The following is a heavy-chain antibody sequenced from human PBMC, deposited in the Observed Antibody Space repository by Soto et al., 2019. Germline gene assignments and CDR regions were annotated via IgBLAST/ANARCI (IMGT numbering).Heavy chain of an antibody. J-gene: IGHJ3*02. D-gene: IGHD1-26*01. CDR2: IFDCGTA. CDR3: AREVVSPATSDAFDI. Sequence: QVQLQESGPGLVKPSQTLSVTCTVSGGSIRSDNFFWSWVRQHPETGLEWIGYIFDCGTAFYNPSLKSRVTISVDTSKNQFSLSLISVTAADTAVYYCAREVVSPATSDAFDIWGQGTMVTVSS. CDR1: GGSIRSDNFF. V-gene: IGHV4-31*03.